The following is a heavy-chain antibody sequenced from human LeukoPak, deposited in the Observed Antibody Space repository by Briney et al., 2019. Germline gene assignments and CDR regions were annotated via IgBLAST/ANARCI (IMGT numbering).Heavy chain of an antibody. CDR2: INPSGGST. J-gene: IGHJ6*02. CDR3: ARDPGFGPGSGSYYRYLYYYYYGMDV. V-gene: IGHV1-46*01. Sequence: ASVKVSCKASGYTFTSYYMHWVRQAPGQGLEWMGIINPSGGSTSYAQKFQGRVTMTRDMSTSTVYMELSSLRSEDTAVYYCARDPGFGPGSGSYYRYLYYYYYGMDVWGQGTTATVSS. CDR1: GYTFTSYY. D-gene: IGHD3-10*01.